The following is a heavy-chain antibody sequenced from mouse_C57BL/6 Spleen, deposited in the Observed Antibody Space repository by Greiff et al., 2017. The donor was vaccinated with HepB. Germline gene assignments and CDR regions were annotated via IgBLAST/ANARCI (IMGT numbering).Heavy chain of an antibody. V-gene: IGHV1-19*01. D-gene: IGHD2-4*01. J-gene: IGHJ3*01. CDR1: GYTFTDYY. Sequence: VQLKQSGPVLVKPGASVKMSCKASGYTFTDYYMNWVKQSHGKSLEWIGVINPYNGGTSYNQKFKGKATLTVDKSSSTSYMELNSLTSEDSAVYYCARGDYDYALFAYWGQGTLVTGSA. CDR2: INPYNGGT. CDR3: ARGDYDYALFAY.